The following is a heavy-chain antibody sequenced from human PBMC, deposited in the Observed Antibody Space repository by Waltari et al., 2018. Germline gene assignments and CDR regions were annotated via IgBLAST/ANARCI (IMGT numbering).Heavy chain of an antibody. D-gene: IGHD3-10*01. CDR3: ARPMVQGVARRFQH. Sequence: QVQLQQWGAGLLKPSETLSLTCAVYGGSFSGYYWSWIRQPPGKGLEWIGEINHSGSTNYNPSLKSRVTISVDTSKNQFSLKLSSVTAADTAVYYCARPMVQGVARRFQHWGQGTLVTVSS. J-gene: IGHJ1*01. V-gene: IGHV4-34*01. CDR2: INHSGST. CDR1: GGSFSGYY.